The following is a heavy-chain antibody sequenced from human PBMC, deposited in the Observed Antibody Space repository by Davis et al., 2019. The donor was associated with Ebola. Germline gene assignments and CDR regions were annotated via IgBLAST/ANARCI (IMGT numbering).Heavy chain of an antibody. CDR1: GFTFSSYA. CDR2: ISDSGGST. Sequence: PGGSLRLSCAASGFTFSSYAMSWVRQAPGKGLQWVSSISDSGGSTYYADSVKGRFTISRDTSASTLYLQMSSLRVEDKAIYSCAKETARFSSKWFGGFDYWGHGTLVVVSS. D-gene: IGHD3-10*01. V-gene: IGHV3-23*01. CDR3: AKETARFSSKWFGGFDY. J-gene: IGHJ5*01.